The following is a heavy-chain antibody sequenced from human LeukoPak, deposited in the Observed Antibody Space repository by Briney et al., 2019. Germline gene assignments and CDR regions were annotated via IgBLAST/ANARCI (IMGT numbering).Heavy chain of an antibody. CDR2: ISGSGST. J-gene: IGHJ4*02. CDR3: VYVDTVMATGDY. CDR1: GFTFSSYA. Sequence: GGSLRLSCTTSGFTFSSYAMSWVRQAPGKGLEWVSAISGSGSTYYADSVKGRFTISRDNSKNTLYLQMNSLRAEDTAVYYCVYVDTVMATGDYWGQGTLVTVSS. D-gene: IGHD5-18*01. V-gene: IGHV3-23*01.